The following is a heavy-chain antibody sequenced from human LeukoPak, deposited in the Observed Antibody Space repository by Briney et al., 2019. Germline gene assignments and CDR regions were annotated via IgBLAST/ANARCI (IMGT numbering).Heavy chain of an antibody. CDR3: ARDKARLFHDY. D-gene: IGHD3-22*01. CDR1: GFTFSSYS. J-gene: IGHJ4*02. CDR2: ISSSSNTI. V-gene: IGHV3-48*04. Sequence: GGSLRLSCAASGFTFSSYSINWVRQAPGKGLEGVSYISSSSNTIYYADSVKGRFTISRDNAKNSLYLQMNSLRAEDTAVYYCARDKARLFHDYWGQGTLVTVSS.